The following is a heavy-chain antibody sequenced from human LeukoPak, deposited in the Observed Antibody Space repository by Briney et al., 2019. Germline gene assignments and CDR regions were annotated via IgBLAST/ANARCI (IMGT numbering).Heavy chain of an antibody. CDR2: IYSSGNT. D-gene: IGHD4-17*01. V-gene: IGHV4-4*07. Sequence: PSETLSLTCTVSGGSISSYYWSWIRQPAGKGLEWIGRIYSSGNTNYNPSLKSRVTLSVDTPKNQFSLKLSSVTAADTAVYYCARGADYGDLYFDYWGRGALATVSS. CDR3: ARGADYGDLYFDY. J-gene: IGHJ4*02. CDR1: GGSISSYY.